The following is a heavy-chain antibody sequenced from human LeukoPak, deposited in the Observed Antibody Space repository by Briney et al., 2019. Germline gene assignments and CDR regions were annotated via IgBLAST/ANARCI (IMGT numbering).Heavy chain of an antibody. Sequence: PGGSLRLSCAASGFTFSSYAMHWVRQAPGKGLEWVAVISYDGSNKYYADSVKGRFTISRDNSKNTLYLQMNSLRAEDTAVYYCARGPDYDILTGYYSPLPFFDYWGQGTLVTVSS. J-gene: IGHJ4*02. CDR1: GFTFSSYA. CDR2: ISYDGSNK. V-gene: IGHV3-30-3*01. D-gene: IGHD3-9*01. CDR3: ARGPDYDILTGYYSPLPFFDY.